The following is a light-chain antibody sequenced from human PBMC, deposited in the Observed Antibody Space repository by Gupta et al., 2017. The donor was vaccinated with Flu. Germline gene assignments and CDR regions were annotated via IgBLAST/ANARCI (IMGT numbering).Light chain of an antibody. CDR2: GNN. J-gene: IGLJ1*01. V-gene: IGLV1-40*01. CDR3: KSYDSSLSGYV. CDR1: SSNIGAGYA. Sequence: QSVLTQPPSVSGAPGQRVTISCTGSSSNIGAGYAVQWYRQLPGTAPQLLIYGNNNRPSGVPDRFSGSKSYTSVSLAITGLQTEDEADYYCKSYDSSLSGYVFGTGTKVTVL.